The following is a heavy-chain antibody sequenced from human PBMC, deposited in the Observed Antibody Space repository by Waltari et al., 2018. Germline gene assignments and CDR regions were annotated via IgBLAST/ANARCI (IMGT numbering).Heavy chain of an antibody. CDR1: GEHISDDVSRRTY. J-gene: IGHJ1*01. CDR2: IYSSGAV. V-gene: IGHV4-61*02. CDR3: ANRGVGNYFKYFRL. Sequence: QVQLQESGPGLVKPTHTLSLTCTVAGEHISDDVSRRTYWTWIRQSAGKGLEWIGHIYSSGAVDYNPSLRSRVTISLDTPKSHFTLKLTSVTAADTAVYYCANRGVGNYFKYFRLWSPGTLVTVSS. D-gene: IGHD1-7*01.